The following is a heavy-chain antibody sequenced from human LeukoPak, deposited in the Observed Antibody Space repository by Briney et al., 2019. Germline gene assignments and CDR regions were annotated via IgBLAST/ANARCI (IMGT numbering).Heavy chain of an antibody. CDR2: INPNSGGT. J-gene: IGHJ5*02. D-gene: IGHD4-23*01. CDR3: ARASTVTTVDFDP. Sequence: ASVKVSCKASGYTFTGYYMHWVRQAPGQGLEWMGWINPNSGGTNYAQKFQGRVTMTRDTSISTAYMELRSLRSDDTAVYYCARASTVTTVDFDPWGQGTLVTVSS. V-gene: IGHV1-2*02. CDR1: GYTFTGYY.